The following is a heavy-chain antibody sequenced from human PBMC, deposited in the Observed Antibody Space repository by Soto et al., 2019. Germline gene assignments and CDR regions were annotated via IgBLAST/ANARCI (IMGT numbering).Heavy chain of an antibody. V-gene: IGHV5-51*01. CDR3: ARQSGMDV. D-gene: IGHD5-12*01. CDR2: IFPGDSDT. Sequence: GESLKISCKTSGYNFAGYWIGWVRQMPGKGLEWLGIIFPGDSDTKYSPSFQGQVIISADKSIRTAYLQSSSLKASDTAIDYWARQSGMDVWGQGTTVTVSS. J-gene: IGHJ6*02. CDR1: GYNFAGYW.